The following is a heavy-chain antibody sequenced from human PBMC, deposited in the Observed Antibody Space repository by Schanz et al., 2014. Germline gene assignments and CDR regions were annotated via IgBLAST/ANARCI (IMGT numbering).Heavy chain of an antibody. D-gene: IGHD2-21*01. CDR2: IHHIGST. J-gene: IGHJ5*02. CDR1: AGSINSGPYS. Sequence: QVQLQESGPGLVKPSETLILTCNVSAGSINSGPYSWSWVRQHPGKGLEWIGGIHHIGSTYHNPSLRSRLTMSLDTSRNHFSLRLTSVSAADTAVYFCARRKSDYGGPRDWFDPWGQGILVTVSS. V-gene: IGHV4-31*03. CDR3: ARRKSDYGGPRDWFDP.